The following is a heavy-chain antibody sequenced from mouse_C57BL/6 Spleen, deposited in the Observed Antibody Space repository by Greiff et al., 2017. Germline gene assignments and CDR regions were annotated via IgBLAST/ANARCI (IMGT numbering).Heavy chain of an antibody. CDR3: AREGGYGNYPFAY. D-gene: IGHD2-1*01. CDR1: GYTFTSYW. J-gene: IGHJ3*01. CDR2: IDPSDSET. V-gene: IGHV1-52*01. Sequence: QVQLQQPGAELVRPGSSVKLSCKASGYTFTSYWMHWVKQRPIQGLEWIGNIDPSDSETHYNQKFKDKATLTVDKSSSTAYMQLSSLTSEDSAVYYCAREGGYGNYPFAYWGQGTLVTVSA.